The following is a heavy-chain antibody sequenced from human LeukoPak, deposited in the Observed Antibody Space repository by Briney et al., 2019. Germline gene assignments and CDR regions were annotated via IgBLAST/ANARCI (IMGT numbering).Heavy chain of an antibody. V-gene: IGHV3-7*01. D-gene: IGHD2-2*01. J-gene: IGHJ5*02. Sequence: GGSLRLSCAASGFTFSSYWMSWVRQAPGKGLEWVANIKQDGSEKYYVDSVKGRFTISRDNAKSSLYLRMNSLRAEDTAVYYCARDCSSTSCYRGGFDPWGQGTLVTVSS. CDR2: IKQDGSEK. CDR3: ARDCSSTSCYRGGFDP. CDR1: GFTFSSYW.